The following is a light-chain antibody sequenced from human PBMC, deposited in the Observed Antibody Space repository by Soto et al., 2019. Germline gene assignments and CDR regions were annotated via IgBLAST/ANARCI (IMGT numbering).Light chain of an antibody. Sequence: DIQMTQSPSSLSASVGDRVTITCRASQGIGNDLGWFQQKPWKAPKRLIYAASILESGVPPRFSGSGSGTDYTLPISSLQPDDFATYFCHQHNGYPHTFGQGTKLQI. CDR1: QGIGND. J-gene: IGKJ2*01. V-gene: IGKV1-17*01. CDR2: AAS. CDR3: HQHNGYPHT.